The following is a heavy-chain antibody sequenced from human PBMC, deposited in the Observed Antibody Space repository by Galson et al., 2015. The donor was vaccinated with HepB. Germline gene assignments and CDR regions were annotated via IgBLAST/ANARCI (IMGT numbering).Heavy chain of an antibody. D-gene: IGHD4-17*01. J-gene: IGHJ4*02. V-gene: IGHV4-59*08. CDR3: ARRGRYGDYVDY. CDR2: VYYSGST. CDR1: GGSIRSYY. Sequence: QVQLQESGPGLVKPSETLSLTCTVSGGSIRSYYWSWIRQPPGKGLEWIGYVYYSGSTNYNPSLKSRVTISVDTSKNQFSLNLSSVTAADTAVYYCARRGRYGDYVDYWGQGTLVTVSS.